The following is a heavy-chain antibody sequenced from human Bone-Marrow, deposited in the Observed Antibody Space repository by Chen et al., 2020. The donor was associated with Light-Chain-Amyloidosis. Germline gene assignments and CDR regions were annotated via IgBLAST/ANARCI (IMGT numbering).Heavy chain of an antibody. Sequence: DVQLVESGGGLIQPGESLRLSCAASGFTFSDYYMHLVRQGPGKGLVWVSRSNGDGTDIKYADSVRGRFTISRDSAKNTVYLQMNSLRTEDTAVYYCARSVSGTFDYWGQGALVTVSS. CDR3: ARSVSGTFDY. D-gene: IGHD1-1*01. CDR2: SNGDGTDI. J-gene: IGHJ4*02. CDR1: GFTFSDYY. V-gene: IGHV3-74*01.